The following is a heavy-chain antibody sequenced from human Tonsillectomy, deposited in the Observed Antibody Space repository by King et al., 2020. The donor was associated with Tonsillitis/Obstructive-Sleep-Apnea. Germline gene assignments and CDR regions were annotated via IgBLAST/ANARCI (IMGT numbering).Heavy chain of an antibody. J-gene: IGHJ5*02. CDR1: GYSFTSYW. CDR3: ARIPRADYGDYSNWFDP. CDR2: IYPGDSDT. D-gene: IGHD4-17*01. V-gene: IGHV5-51*01. Sequence: QLVQSGAEVKKPGESLKISCKGSGYSFTSYWIGWVRQMPGKGLEWMGIIYPGDSDTRYSPSFQGQVTISADKSISTAYLQWSSLKASDTAMYYCARIPRADYGDYSNWFDPWGQGILVTVSS.